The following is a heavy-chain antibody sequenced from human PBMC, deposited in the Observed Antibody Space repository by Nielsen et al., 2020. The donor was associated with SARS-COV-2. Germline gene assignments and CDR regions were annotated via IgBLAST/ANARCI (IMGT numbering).Heavy chain of an antibody. CDR2: ISHSGDT. D-gene: IGHD3-22*01. CDR1: GGSVSGFH. Sequence: SETLSLTCRVSGGSVSGFHWNWVRLPPQKGLEWIGEISHSGDTLYDASLHSRATISVDTSKNQFSLKLSSVTAADTAVYYCARVGLDSSGYPAAFDIWGQGTMVTVSS. CDR3: ARVGLDSSGYPAAFDI. V-gene: IGHV4-34*01. J-gene: IGHJ3*02.